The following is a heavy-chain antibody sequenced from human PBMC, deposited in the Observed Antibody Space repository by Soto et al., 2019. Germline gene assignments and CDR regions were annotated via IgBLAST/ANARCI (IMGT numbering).Heavy chain of an antibody. CDR2: ISYDGSNK. V-gene: IGHV3-30-3*01. Sequence: GGSLRLSCAASGFTFSSYAMHWVRQAPGKGLEWVAVISYDGSNKYYADSVKGRFTISRDNSKNTLYLQMNSLRAEDTAVYYCARDRRVMNLLRFLECLLDFDYWGQGTLVTVSS. CDR1: GFTFSSYA. D-gene: IGHD3-3*01. J-gene: IGHJ4*02. CDR3: ARDRRVMNLLRFLECLLDFDY.